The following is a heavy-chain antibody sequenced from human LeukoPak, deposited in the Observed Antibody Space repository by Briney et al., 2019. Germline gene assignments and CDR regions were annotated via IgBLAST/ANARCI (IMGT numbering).Heavy chain of an antibody. J-gene: IGHJ4*02. D-gene: IGHD3-10*01. V-gene: IGHV3-30-3*01. CDR3: ASLPGYGSGQYYFDY. CDR1: GFTFSSYA. Sequence: PGRSLRLSCAASGFTFSSYAIHWVRQAPGKGLEWVAVISYDGSNKYYADSVKGRFSISRDNSKNTLYLQMNSLRADDTAVYYCASLPGYGSGQYYFDYWGQGTLVTVSS. CDR2: ISYDGSNK.